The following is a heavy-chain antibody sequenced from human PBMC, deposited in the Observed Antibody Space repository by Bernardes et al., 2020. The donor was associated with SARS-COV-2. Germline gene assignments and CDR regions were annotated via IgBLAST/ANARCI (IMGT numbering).Heavy chain of an antibody. Sequence: GGSLRLSCAASGFTFDDYAMHWVRQAPGKGLEWVSGINWNSASIAYADSVKGRFTISRDNGRNSLYLQMNDLRTEDTALYYCAKDLSKVRYYYGMDVWGQGTTVTVSS. CDR1: GFTFDDYA. J-gene: IGHJ6*02. CDR3: AKDLSKVRYYYGMDV. V-gene: IGHV3-9*01. CDR2: INWNSASI. D-gene: IGHD3-10*01.